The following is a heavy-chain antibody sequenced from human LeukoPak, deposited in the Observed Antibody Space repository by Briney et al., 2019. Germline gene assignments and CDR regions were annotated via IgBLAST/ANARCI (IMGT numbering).Heavy chain of an antibody. J-gene: IGHJ4*02. CDR3: ARPLVTSDGVRGVLDY. D-gene: IGHD3-10*01. V-gene: IGHV3-9*01. CDR2: ISWNSGNI. Sequence: PGKSLRLSCAGSGFTFDDYAMHWVRQAPGKGLEWVSGISWNSGNIGYADSVKGRFTISRDNSKNTLYLQMNSLRAEDTAVYYCARPLVTSDGVRGVLDYWGQGTLVTVSS. CDR1: GFTFDDYA.